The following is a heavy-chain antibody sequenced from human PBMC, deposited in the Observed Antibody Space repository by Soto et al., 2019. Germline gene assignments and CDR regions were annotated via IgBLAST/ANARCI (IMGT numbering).Heavy chain of an antibody. CDR2: ISGSGSST. CDR1: GFTFSSYA. D-gene: IGHD6-13*01. Sequence: GGSLRLSCAASGFTFSSYAMSWVSQAPGKGLEWVSAISGSGSSTYYADSVKGRFTISRDNSKNTLYLQMNSLRAEDTAVYYCAKAYSSSWYVYYFDYWGQGTLVTVSS. J-gene: IGHJ4*02. V-gene: IGHV3-23*01. CDR3: AKAYSSSWYVYYFDY.